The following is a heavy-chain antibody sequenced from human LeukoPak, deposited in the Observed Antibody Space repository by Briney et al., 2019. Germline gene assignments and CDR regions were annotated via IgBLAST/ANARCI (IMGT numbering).Heavy chain of an antibody. V-gene: IGHV4-59*01. CDR1: GGSISSYY. D-gene: IGHD3-10*01. J-gene: IGHJ5*02. CDR2: IYYSGST. CDR3: ARDAMVRGP. Sequence: QPSETLSLTCTVSGGSISSYYWSWIRQPPGKGLEWIGYIYYSGSTNYNPSLKSRVTISVDTSKNQFSLKLSSATAADTAVYYCARDAMVRGPWGQGTLVTVSS.